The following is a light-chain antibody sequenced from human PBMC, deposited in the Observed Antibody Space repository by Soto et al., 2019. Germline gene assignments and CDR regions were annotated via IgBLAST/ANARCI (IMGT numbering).Light chain of an antibody. V-gene: IGLV2-14*01. J-gene: IGLJ1*01. Sequence: QSALTQPASVSGSPGQSITISCTGTISDVGTYNYVSWYQQHPGKAPKLMIYDVSNRPSGVSNRFSGSKSGNTASLTISGLQTDDEADYYCCSYTSTSTDYVFGTGTKVTVL. CDR1: ISDVGTYNY. CDR3: CSYTSTSTDYV. CDR2: DVS.